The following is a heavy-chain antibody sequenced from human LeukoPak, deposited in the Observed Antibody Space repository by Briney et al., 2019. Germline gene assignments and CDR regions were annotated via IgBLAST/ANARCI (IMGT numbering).Heavy chain of an antibody. CDR3: ARASLLEWLLPPENNWFDP. CDR2: IYYSGST. Sequence: SETLSLTCAVSGASVSSDNYYWSWIRQPPGKGLEWIGHIYYSGSTSYNPSLKSRVTISIDTSKNQFSLKLSSVTAADTAVYYCARASLLEWLLPPENNWFDPWGQGTLVTVSS. V-gene: IGHV4-61*01. J-gene: IGHJ5*02. CDR1: GASVSSDNYY. D-gene: IGHD3-3*01.